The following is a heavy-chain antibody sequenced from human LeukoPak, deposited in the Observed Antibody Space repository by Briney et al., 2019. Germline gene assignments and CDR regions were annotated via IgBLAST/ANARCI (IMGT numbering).Heavy chain of an antibody. D-gene: IGHD6-13*01. J-gene: IGHJ4*02. V-gene: IGHV3-48*01. CDR2: ISSSSSII. CDR3: AREKSIAAASDY. Sequence: PGGSLRLSCAASGFTFSTYSMNWVRQAPGKGLEWVSYISSSSSIIYYADSVKGRFTISSDNAKNSLYLQMNSLRAEDTAVYYCAREKSIAAASDYWGQGTLVTVSS. CDR1: GFTFSTYS.